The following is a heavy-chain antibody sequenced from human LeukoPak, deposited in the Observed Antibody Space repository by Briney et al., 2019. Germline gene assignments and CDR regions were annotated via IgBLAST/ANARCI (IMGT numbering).Heavy chain of an antibody. CDR3: ARASVSLVRGVIMVEAFDI. J-gene: IGHJ3*02. CDR1: GGSIRRYY. Sequence: SETLSLTCTVSGGSIRRYYWSWIRQAPGKRLEWVGYIDHSGSTDYNPSLKSRVTISVDTSNNQFSLKLNYVTATDTAVYYCARASVSLVRGVIMVEAFDIWGRGTMVTVSS. CDR2: IDHSGST. V-gene: IGHV4-59*01. D-gene: IGHD3-10*01.